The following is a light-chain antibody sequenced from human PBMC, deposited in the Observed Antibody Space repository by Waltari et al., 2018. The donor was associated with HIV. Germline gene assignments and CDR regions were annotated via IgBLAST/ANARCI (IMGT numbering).Light chain of an antibody. CDR2: AAS. J-gene: IGKJ5*01. CDR3: QQYNSYPLT. CDR1: KGISNY. Sequence: DIQMTQYPPSLSLSGGDRVTLTCRASKGISNYLAWFQQRQGKAPKSLIHAASSLQSGVPSKCSGSGSETEFTLTNSRLQPEDFATYYCQQYNSYPLTFGQGTRLEIK. V-gene: IGKV1-16*02.